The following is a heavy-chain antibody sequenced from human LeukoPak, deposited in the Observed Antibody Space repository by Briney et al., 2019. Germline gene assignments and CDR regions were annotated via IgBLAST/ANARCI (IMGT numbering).Heavy chain of an antibody. Sequence: ASVKVSCKASGYTFTSYAMHWVRQAPGQRLEWMGWTSVYNGNTNYVQKLQGRVTMTTDTSTSTAYMELKSLRSDDTAVYYCARVGVAGTAVYYFDYWGQGTLVTVSS. J-gene: IGHJ4*02. CDR1: GYTFTSYA. D-gene: IGHD6-19*01. V-gene: IGHV1-18*01. CDR2: TSVYNGNT. CDR3: ARVGVAGTAVYYFDY.